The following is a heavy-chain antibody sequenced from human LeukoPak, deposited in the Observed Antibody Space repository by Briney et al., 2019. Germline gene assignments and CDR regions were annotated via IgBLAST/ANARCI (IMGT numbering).Heavy chain of an antibody. CDR2: ISGSGGIT. V-gene: IGHV3-23*01. CDR1: GFTFSSYA. CDR3: ARVLPVAGTDAFDI. J-gene: IGHJ3*02. D-gene: IGHD6-19*01. Sequence: PGGSLRLSCAASGFTFSSYAMSWVRQAPGKGLEWVSTISGSGGITYYADSVKGRFTISRDNAKNSLYLQMNSLRAEDTAVYYCARVLPVAGTDAFDIWGQGTMVTVSS.